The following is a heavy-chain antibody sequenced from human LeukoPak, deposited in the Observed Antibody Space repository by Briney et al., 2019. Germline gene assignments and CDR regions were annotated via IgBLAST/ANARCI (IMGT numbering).Heavy chain of an antibody. CDR1: GYTFTYHY. CDR3: ARVGWAGTGYDSSAYVNWYFDL. Sequence: GASVKVSCKASGYTFTYHYMHWVRQAPGQGLEWMGWINPNSGGTNYAQKFQGRVTMTRDTSISTAYMELSRLRSDDTAVYHCARVGWAGTGYDSSAYVNWYFDLWGRGTLVTVSS. J-gene: IGHJ2*01. CDR2: INPNSGGT. V-gene: IGHV1-2*02. D-gene: IGHD3-22*01.